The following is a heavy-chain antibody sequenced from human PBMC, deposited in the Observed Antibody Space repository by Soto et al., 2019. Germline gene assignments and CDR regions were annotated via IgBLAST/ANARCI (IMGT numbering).Heavy chain of an antibody. CDR3: TTEKGY. V-gene: IGHV3-15*07. J-gene: IGHJ4*02. CDR1: GFTFTNAW. Sequence: EVQLVESGGGLVKPGESLRLSCAASGFTFTNAWMNWVRQAPGKGLEWVGRIRSKTDGGTPDYAAPVKGRFTISRDDSKNMLYVQMNSLKTEDTAIYYCTTEKGYWGQGTLVTVSS. CDR2: IRSKTDGGTP.